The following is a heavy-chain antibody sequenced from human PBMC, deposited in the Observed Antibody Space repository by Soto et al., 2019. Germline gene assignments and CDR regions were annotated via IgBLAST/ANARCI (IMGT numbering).Heavy chain of an antibody. CDR1: GYTFTSYG. CDR2: ISAYNGNT. J-gene: IGHJ3*02. D-gene: IGHD6-6*01. V-gene: IGHV1-18*01. Sequence: QVQLVQSGAEVKKPGASVKVSCKASGYTFTSYGISWVRQAPGQGLEWMGWISAYNGNTNYAQKLQGRVTMTTDTSTSTAYMELRSLSSDDTAVYYCARDQTYSSSLPGESDAFDIWGQGTMVTVSS. CDR3: ARDQTYSSSLPGESDAFDI.